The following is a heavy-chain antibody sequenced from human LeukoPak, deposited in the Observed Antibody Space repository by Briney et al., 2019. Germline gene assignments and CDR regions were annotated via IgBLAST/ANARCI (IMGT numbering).Heavy chain of an antibody. D-gene: IGHD6-6*01. J-gene: IGHJ3*02. Sequence: PGGSLRLSCAASGFTFSNYWMSWVRQAPGKGLEWVANIKQDGSEKDYVDSVEGRFTISRDNAKNSLYLQMNSLRAEDTAVYYCARVEYGFGIWGQGTMVTVSS. CDR2: IKQDGSEK. CDR1: GFTFSNYW. V-gene: IGHV3-7*01. CDR3: ARVEYGFGI.